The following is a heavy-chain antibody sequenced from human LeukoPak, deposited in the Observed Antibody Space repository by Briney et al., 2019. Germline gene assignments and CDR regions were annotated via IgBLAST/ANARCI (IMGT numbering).Heavy chain of an antibody. CDR3: AVVSSWDDY. CDR1: GFTFSSYE. D-gene: IGHD6-13*01. Sequence: GGSLRLSCAASGFTFSSYEMNWVRQAPGKGLEWVSYIGSSGSTIYYADSVKGRFTISRDNAKNSLYLQMNSLRAEDTAVYYCAVVSSWDDYWGQGTLVTVSS. J-gene: IGHJ4*02. CDR2: IGSSGSTI. V-gene: IGHV3-48*03.